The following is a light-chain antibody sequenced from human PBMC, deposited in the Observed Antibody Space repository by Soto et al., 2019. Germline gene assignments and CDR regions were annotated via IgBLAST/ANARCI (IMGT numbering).Light chain of an antibody. V-gene: IGKV3-20*01. CDR1: QSVSSSY. J-gene: IGKJ4*01. CDR2: GAS. Sequence: EIVLTQSPGTLSLSPGERATLSCRASQSVSSSYLAWYQQKPGQAPRLLIYGASSRATGIPDRFSGSGAGTDFTLTISGLEPEDFAVYFCQHYDSSPTFGGGTKVEIK. CDR3: QHYDSSPT.